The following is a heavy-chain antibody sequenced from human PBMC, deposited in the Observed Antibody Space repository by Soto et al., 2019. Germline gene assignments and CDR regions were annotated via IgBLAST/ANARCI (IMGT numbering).Heavy chain of an antibody. Sequence: QVQLVQSGAEVKKPGSSVKVSCKASGGTFSSYAISWVRQAPGQGLEWMGGIIPIFGTANYAQKFQGRVTITADESTSTADMELGSLRAEDTAVYYCARTIAVAAHREVAYYYYGMDVWGQGTTVTVSS. J-gene: IGHJ6*02. CDR3: ARTIAVAAHREVAYYYYGMDV. CDR1: GGTFSSYA. D-gene: IGHD6-19*01. V-gene: IGHV1-69*12. CDR2: IIPIFGTA.